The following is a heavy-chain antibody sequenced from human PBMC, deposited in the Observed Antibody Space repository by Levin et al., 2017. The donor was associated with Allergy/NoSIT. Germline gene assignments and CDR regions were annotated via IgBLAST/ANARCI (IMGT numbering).Heavy chain of an antibody. CDR3: ARSEYSSSSGGNYYYGMDV. Sequence: TLSLTCTFSGFSLTTTKMCVSWIRQPPGTALEWLARIDWDDDEYYSTSLKTRLTISKDTSKNQVVLTMTDMDPVDTATYYCARSEYSSSSGGNYYYGMDVWGQGTTVTVSS. CDR1: GFSLTTTKMC. D-gene: IGHD6-6*01. V-gene: IGHV2-70*11. J-gene: IGHJ6*02. CDR2: IDWDDDE.